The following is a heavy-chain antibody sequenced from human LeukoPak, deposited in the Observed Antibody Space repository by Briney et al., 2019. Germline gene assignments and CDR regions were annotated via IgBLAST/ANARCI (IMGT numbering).Heavy chain of an antibody. Sequence: GGSLRLSCAASESTFSKFWMHWVRQAPGKGLVWVSGINRDGSTTTYADTVKGRFTVSRDNAKNTLYLQMNSLRAEDTAVYYCARGNYYGMDVWGQGTTVTVSS. CDR2: INRDGSTT. V-gene: IGHV3-74*03. CDR1: ESTFSKFW. CDR3: ARGNYYGMDV. J-gene: IGHJ6*02. D-gene: IGHD2/OR15-2a*01.